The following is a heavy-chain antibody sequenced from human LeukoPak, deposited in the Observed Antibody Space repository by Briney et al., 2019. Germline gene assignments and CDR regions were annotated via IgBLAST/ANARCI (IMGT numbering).Heavy chain of an antibody. CDR3: ARDSIAVAGVVFDY. CDR2: IIPILGIA. V-gene: IGHV1-69*04. J-gene: IGHJ4*02. CDR1: GGTFSSYA. D-gene: IGHD6-19*01. Sequence: SVKVSCKASGGTFSSYAISWVRQAPGQGLERMGRIIPILGIANYAQKFQGRVTITADKSTSTAYMELSSLRSEDTAVYYCARDSIAVAGVVFDYWGQGTLVTVSS.